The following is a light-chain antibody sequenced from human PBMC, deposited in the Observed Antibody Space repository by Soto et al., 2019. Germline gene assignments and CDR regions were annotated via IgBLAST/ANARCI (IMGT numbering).Light chain of an antibody. CDR1: QSVSSD. Sequence: EIVMTQSPATLSVSPGERATLSCRASQSVSSDLAWYHQKPGQAPRLLIYGASTRATGIPARFSGSGSGTEFTLTINSLQSEDFAVYYCQQYGSSQTFGQGTKV. CDR2: GAS. CDR3: QQYGSSQT. J-gene: IGKJ1*01. V-gene: IGKV3-15*01.